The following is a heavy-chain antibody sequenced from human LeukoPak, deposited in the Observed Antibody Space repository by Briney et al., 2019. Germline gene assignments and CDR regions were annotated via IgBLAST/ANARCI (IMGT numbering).Heavy chain of an antibody. CDR3: ARDVGGTLNWFDH. CDR2: VYTSGNT. D-gene: IGHD1/OR15-1a*01. Sequence: SETLSLSCTVSGGSITSHYLSWIRLSAGKGLEWIGRVYTSGNTNYNPSLKSRVTISVDTSKNQFSLKLSSVTAADTAVYYCARDVGGTLNWFDHWGQGTLVTVSS. V-gene: IGHV4-4*07. CDR1: GGSITSHY. J-gene: IGHJ5*02.